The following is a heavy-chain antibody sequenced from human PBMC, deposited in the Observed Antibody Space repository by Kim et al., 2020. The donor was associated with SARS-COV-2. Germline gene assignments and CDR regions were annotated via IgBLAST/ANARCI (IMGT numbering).Heavy chain of an antibody. Sequence: ASVKVSCKASGYTFTSYYMHWVRQAPGQGLEWMGIINPSGGSTSYAQKFQGRVTMTRDTSTSTVYMELSSLRSEDTAVYYCARAHVEVWYSGYDWTSTTQNPGPYYFDYWGQGTLVTVSS. D-gene: IGHD5-12*01. V-gene: IGHV1-46*01. CDR1: GYTFTSYY. J-gene: IGHJ4*02. CDR2: INPSGGST. CDR3: ARAHVEVWYSGYDWTSTTQNPGPYYFDY.